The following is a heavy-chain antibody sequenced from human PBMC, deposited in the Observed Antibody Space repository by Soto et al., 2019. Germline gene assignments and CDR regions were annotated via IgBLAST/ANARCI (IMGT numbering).Heavy chain of an antibody. CDR1: GFTVSSNY. D-gene: IGHD1-26*01. J-gene: IGHJ1*01. V-gene: IGHV3-66*01. CDR3: ARDLVGATTEYFQH. CDR2: IYSGGGT. Sequence: EVQLVESGGGLVQPGGSLRLSCAASGFTVSSNYMSWVRQAPGKGLEWVSVIYSGGGTYYADSVKGRFTISRDNSKNTLYPQMNSLRAEDTAVYYCARDLVGATTEYFQHWGQGNLVTVSS.